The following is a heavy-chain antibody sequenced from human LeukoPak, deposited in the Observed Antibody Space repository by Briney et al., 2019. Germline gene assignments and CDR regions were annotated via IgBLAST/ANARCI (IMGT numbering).Heavy chain of an antibody. CDR1: GYRFTKQW. J-gene: IGHJ4*02. V-gene: IGHV5-51*01. Sequence: GESLKISCKASGYRFTKQWIGWVRQMPGKGLEWMAIIYPDDSRTEYAPTLQHQVTISADKSITTACLHWRSLTASDTAMYYCARKYSSGWPNWGQGTLVTVSS. D-gene: IGHD6-19*01. CDR2: IYPDDSRT. CDR3: ARKYSSGWPN.